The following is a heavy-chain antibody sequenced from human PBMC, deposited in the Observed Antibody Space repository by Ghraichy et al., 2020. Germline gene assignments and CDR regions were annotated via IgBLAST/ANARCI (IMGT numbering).Heavy chain of an antibody. V-gene: IGHV1-69*13. CDR1: GGTFSSYA. J-gene: IGHJ4*02. D-gene: IGHD1-26*01. Sequence: SVKVSCKASGGTFSSYAISWVRQAPGQGLEWMGGIIPIFGTANYAQKFQGRVTITADESTSTAYMELSSLRSEDTAVYYCARTYSGSYYGLEDYFDYWGQGTLVTVSS. CDR3: ARTYSGSYYGLEDYFDY. CDR2: IIPIFGTA.